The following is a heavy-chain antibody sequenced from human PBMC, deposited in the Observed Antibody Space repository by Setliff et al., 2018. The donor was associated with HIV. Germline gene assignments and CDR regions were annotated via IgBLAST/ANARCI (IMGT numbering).Heavy chain of an antibody. D-gene: IGHD4-17*01. Sequence: SETLSLTCAVSGDSISASYWNWIRQFPGGGLEWIGYIYYSGSTKYNPSPKRRVTISIDKSRKYFSLKLPSVTAADTAMYFCTKGRLGQADYWGQGTLVTVSS. J-gene: IGHJ4*02. V-gene: IGHV4-59*01. CDR1: GDSISASY. CDR2: IYYSGST. CDR3: TKGRLGQADY.